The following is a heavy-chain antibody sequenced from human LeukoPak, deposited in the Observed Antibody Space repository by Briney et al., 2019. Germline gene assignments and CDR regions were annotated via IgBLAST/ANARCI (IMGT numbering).Heavy chain of an antibody. CDR1: GFTFSNYG. CDR3: ARGGGSFDS. Sequence: PGGSLRLSCAASGFTFSNYGMNWVRQAPGKGLEWVASISSGGSYIFYADSVRGRLTMSRVNAKNSLFLQMNSLGVDDTAVYYCARGGGSFDSWGQGTLVTVSS. D-gene: IGHD2-15*01. CDR2: ISSGGSYI. V-gene: IGHV3-21*06. J-gene: IGHJ4*02.